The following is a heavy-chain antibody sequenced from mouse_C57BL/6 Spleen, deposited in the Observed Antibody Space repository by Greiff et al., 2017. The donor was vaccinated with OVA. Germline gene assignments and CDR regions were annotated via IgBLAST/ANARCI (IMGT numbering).Heavy chain of an antibody. Sequence: EVKVVESGGGLVKPGGSLKLSCAASGFTFSDYGMHWVRQAPEKGLEWVAYISSGSSTIYYADTVKGRFTISRDKAKNTMFLQMHRLRSEDTAMYYCARFDYDGEDVVDYWGQGTTLTVSS. CDR2: ISSGSSTI. CDR3: ARFDYDGEDVVDY. CDR1: GFTFSDYG. D-gene: IGHD2-4*01. J-gene: IGHJ2*01. V-gene: IGHV5-17*01.